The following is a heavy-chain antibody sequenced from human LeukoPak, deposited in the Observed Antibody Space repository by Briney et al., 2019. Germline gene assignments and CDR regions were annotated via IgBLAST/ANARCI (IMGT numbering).Heavy chain of an antibody. Sequence: PGGSLRLSCAASGFTFSSYWMSWVRQAPGKGLEWVANIKQDGSEKYYVDSVKGRFTISRDNAKNSLYLQMNSLRAEDTAVYYCARDQRLGELSLPPGAYWGQGTLVTVSS. D-gene: IGHD3-16*02. J-gene: IGHJ4*02. CDR1: GFTFSSYW. CDR2: IKQDGSEK. V-gene: IGHV3-7*01. CDR3: ARDQRLGELSLPPGAY.